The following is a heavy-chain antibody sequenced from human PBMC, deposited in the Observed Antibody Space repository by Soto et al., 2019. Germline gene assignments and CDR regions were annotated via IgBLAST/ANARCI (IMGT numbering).Heavy chain of an antibody. J-gene: IGHJ3*02. D-gene: IGHD3-16*02. CDR1: GFTFSSYA. CDR3: AKDRADYVWGSYRYPDAFDI. CDR2: ISGSGGST. Sequence: GSLRLSCAASGFTFSSYAMSWVRQAPGKGLEWVSAISGSGGSTYYADSVKGRFTISRDNSKNTLYLQMNSLRAEDTAVYYCAKDRADYVWGSYRYPDAFDIWGQGTMVTVSS. V-gene: IGHV3-23*01.